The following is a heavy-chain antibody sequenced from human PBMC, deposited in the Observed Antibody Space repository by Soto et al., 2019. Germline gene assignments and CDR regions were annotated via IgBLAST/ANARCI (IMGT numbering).Heavy chain of an antibody. Sequence: SVKVSCKASGGTFSSYAISWVRQAPGQGLEWMGGIIPIFGTANYAQKFQGRVTITADESTSTAYMELSSLRSEDTAVYYCARESRRGYSSGITRGHGMDVWGQGTTVTVSS. D-gene: IGHD5-18*01. CDR3: ARESRRGYSSGITRGHGMDV. V-gene: IGHV1-69*13. J-gene: IGHJ6*02. CDR1: GGTFSSYA. CDR2: IIPIFGTA.